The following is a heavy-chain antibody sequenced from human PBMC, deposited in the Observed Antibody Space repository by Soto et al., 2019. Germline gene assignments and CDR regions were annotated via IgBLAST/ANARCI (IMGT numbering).Heavy chain of an antibody. CDR2: IIPIFGTA. CDR1: GGTFSSYA. Sequence: ASVKVSCKASGGTFSSYAISWVRQAPGQGLEWMGGIIPIFGTANYAQKFQGRVTITADESTSTAYMELSSLRSEDTAVYYCARGSLERGYDILTGYYGDFDYWGQGTLVTVSS. CDR3: ARGSLERGYDILTGYYGDFDY. D-gene: IGHD3-9*01. J-gene: IGHJ4*02. V-gene: IGHV1-69*13.